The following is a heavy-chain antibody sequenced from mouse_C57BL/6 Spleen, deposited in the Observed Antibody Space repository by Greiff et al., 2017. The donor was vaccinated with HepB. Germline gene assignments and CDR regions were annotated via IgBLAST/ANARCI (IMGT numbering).Heavy chain of an antibody. CDR3: ARHGCTGYFDV. Sequence: EVMLVESGGGLVKPGGSLKLSCAASGFTFSSYTMSWVRQTPEKRLEWVATISGGGGNTYYPDSVKGRFTISRDNAKNTLYLQMSSLRSEDTALYYCARHGCTGYFDVWGTGTTVTVSS. CDR1: GFTFSSYT. J-gene: IGHJ1*03. V-gene: IGHV5-9*01. D-gene: IGHD5-1*01. CDR2: ISGGGGNT.